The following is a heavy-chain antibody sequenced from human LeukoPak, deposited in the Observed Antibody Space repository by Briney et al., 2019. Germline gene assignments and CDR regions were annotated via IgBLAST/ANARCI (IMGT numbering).Heavy chain of an antibody. CDR3: ARSHQRVGIEDY. V-gene: IGHV3-30-3*01. Sequence: PGGSLRLSCAASGFTFSSYAMHWVRQAPGKGLQWVAVISYDGSNKYHADSVKGRFTVSRDNPKNTLYLQMNSLRPEDTAVYYCARSHQRVGIEDYWGQGTLVTVSS. D-gene: IGHD1-26*01. J-gene: IGHJ4*02. CDR2: ISYDGSNK. CDR1: GFTFSSYA.